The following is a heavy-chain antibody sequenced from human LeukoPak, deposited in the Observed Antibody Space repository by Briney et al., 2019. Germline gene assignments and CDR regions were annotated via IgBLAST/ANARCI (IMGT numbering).Heavy chain of an antibody. J-gene: IGHJ6*02. V-gene: IGHV3-30*18. CDR3: AKGAGYYHTLYYYYGMDV. Sequence: GGSLRLSCAASGFTFSSYGMRWVRQAPGKGLEWVAVISYDGSNKYYADSVKGRFTISRDNSKNTLYLQMNSLRAEGTAVYYCAKGAGYYHTLYYYYGMDVWGQGTTVTVSS. CDR1: GFTFSSYG. CDR2: ISYDGSNK. D-gene: IGHD3-22*01.